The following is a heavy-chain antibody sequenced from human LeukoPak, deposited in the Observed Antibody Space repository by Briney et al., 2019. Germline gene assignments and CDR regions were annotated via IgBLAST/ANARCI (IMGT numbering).Heavy chain of an antibody. Sequence: PGGSLRLSCAASGFTFSSYSMNWVRQAPGKGLEWVSYISSSSTIYYANSVKGRFTISRDNAKNSLYLQMNSLRAEDTAVYYCAREQDFDYWGQGTLVTVSS. CDR2: ISSSSTI. CDR3: AREQDFDY. V-gene: IGHV3-48*04. CDR1: GFTFSSYS. J-gene: IGHJ4*02.